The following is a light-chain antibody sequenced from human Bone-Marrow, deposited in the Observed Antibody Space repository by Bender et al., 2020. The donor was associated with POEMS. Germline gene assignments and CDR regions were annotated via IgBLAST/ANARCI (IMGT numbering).Light chain of an antibody. Sequence: QSALTQPASMSGSPGQSITISCTGTSSDVGGYNYVSWYQYHPGKAPKVMIYDVSNRPSGVSNRFSGSKSGNTASLTISGLQAEDEADYYCGSYTSSRTVVFGGGTKVTVL. J-gene: IGLJ2*01. CDR3: GSYTSSRTVV. CDR1: SSDVGGYNY. V-gene: IGLV2-14*03. CDR2: DVS.